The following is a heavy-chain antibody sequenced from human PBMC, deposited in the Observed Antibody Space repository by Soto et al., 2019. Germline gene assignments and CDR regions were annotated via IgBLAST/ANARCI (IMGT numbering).Heavy chain of an antibody. D-gene: IGHD3-16*01. Sequence: EVHLVEAGGGLVKPGESLTLSCAASGFTFGSFTLNWVRQAPGKGLEWVSSISSSSAYIYYAESVKGRFTISRDNARSTLYLQTNSLRLDDTDVYFCARDGLTFGGDWGQGTLVAVSS. CDR1: GFTFGSFT. V-gene: IGHV3-21*06. CDR3: ARDGLTFGGD. J-gene: IGHJ4*02. CDR2: ISSSSAYI.